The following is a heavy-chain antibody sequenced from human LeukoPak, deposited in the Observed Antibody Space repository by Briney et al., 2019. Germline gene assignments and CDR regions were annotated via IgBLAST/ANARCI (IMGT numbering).Heavy chain of an antibody. CDR3: ARDRQQLGTGLLF. CDR1: GYTFTSYY. J-gene: IGHJ4*02. CDR2: INPSGGST. D-gene: IGHD6-13*01. Sequence: GASVKVSCKASGYTFTSYYMHWVRQAPGQGLEWMGIINPSGGSTSYAQKFQGRVTMTRYTSTSTVYMELSSLRSEDTAVYYCARDRQQLGTGLLFWGQGTLVTVSS. V-gene: IGHV1-46*01.